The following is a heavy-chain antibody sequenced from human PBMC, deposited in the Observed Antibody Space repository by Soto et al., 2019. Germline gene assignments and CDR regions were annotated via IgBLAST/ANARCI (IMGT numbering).Heavy chain of an antibody. Sequence: GASVKVSCKASGYTFTSYGISWVRQAPGQGLEWMGWISAYNGNTNYAQKLQGRVTMTTDTSTSTAYMELRSLRSEDTAVYYCARIGYCSGGSCYPTHYWGQGTLVTVSS. CDR3: ARIGYCSGGSCYPTHY. CDR1: GYTFTSYG. J-gene: IGHJ4*02. D-gene: IGHD2-15*01. V-gene: IGHV1-18*01. CDR2: ISAYNGNT.